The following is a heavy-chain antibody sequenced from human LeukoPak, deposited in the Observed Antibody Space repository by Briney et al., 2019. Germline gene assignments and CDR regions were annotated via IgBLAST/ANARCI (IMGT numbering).Heavy chain of an antibody. V-gene: IGHV4-39*01. Sequence: SETLSLTCTVSGGSISSSSYYWGWIRQPPGKGLEWIGSIYYSGSSYYNPSLKSRVTISVDTSKNQFSLKLNSVTAADTAVYYCARHEIRIYYGSGTLNWFDPWGQGTLVTVSS. CDR1: GGSISSSSYY. CDR3: ARHEIRIYYGSGTLNWFDP. J-gene: IGHJ5*02. CDR2: IYYSGSS. D-gene: IGHD3-10*01.